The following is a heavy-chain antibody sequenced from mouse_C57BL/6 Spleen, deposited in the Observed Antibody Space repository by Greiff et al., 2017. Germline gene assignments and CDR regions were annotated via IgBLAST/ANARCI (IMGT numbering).Heavy chain of an antibody. CDR3: ARSSDGYNAMDY. CDR2: IDPSDSYT. V-gene: IGHV1-69*01. Sequence: QVQLQQPGAELVMPGASVKLSCKASGYTFTSYWMHWVKQRPGQGLEWIGEIDPSDSYTNYNQKFKGKSTLTVDKSSSTAYMQLSSLTSEDSAVYYCARSSDGYNAMDYWGQGTSVTVSS. D-gene: IGHD2-3*01. CDR1: GYTFTSYW. J-gene: IGHJ4*01.